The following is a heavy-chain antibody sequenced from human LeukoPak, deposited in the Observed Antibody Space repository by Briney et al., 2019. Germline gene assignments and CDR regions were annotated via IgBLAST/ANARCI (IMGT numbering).Heavy chain of an antibody. CDR2: IYYSGST. CDR1: GGSISSSSYY. Sequence: SETLSLTCTVSGGSISSSSYYWGWIRQPPGKGLEWIGSIYYSGSTYYNPSLKSRVTISVDTSKNQFSLKLSSVTAADTAVYYCARDPVAAAGTFVVENWGQGTLVTVSS. CDR3: ARDPVAAAGTFVVEN. V-gene: IGHV4-39*07. J-gene: IGHJ4*02. D-gene: IGHD6-13*01.